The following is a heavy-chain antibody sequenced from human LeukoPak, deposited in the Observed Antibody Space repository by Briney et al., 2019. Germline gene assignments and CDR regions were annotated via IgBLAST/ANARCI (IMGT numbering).Heavy chain of an antibody. V-gene: IGHV3-30-3*01. Sequence: GGSLRLSCAASGFIFSSYAMHWVRQAPGKGLEWVAVISYDGSNKYYADSVKGRFTISRDNSKNTLYLQMNSLRAEDTAVYYCAKEPTDFWSGYHPEYYFDYWGQGTLVTVSS. D-gene: IGHD3-3*01. J-gene: IGHJ4*02. CDR2: ISYDGSNK. CDR1: GFIFSSYA. CDR3: AKEPTDFWSGYHPEYYFDY.